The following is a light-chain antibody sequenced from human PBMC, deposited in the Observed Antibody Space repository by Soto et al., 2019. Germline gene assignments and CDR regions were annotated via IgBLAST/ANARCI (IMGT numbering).Light chain of an antibody. Sequence: QLVLTQPPSASGTPGQRVTISCSGSSSNIGRNIVNWYQQLPGTAPKLLIYSNSQRPSGVPDRFSGSKSGTSASLAISGLQSEDEADYYCAAWDGSLNGYVFGTGTKLTVL. CDR3: AAWDGSLNGYV. CDR2: SNS. V-gene: IGLV1-44*01. CDR1: SSNIGRNI. J-gene: IGLJ1*01.